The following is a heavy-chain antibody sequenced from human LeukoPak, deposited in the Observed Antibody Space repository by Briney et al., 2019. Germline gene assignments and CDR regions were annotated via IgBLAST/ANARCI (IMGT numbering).Heavy chain of an antibody. V-gene: IGHV1-18*01. J-gene: IGHJ5*02. D-gene: IGHD3-10*01. CDR2: ISGYTGNT. CDR1: GYTFSSYG. CDR3: ARSAWFGGRSEWRWFDP. Sequence: ASVKVSCKASGYTFSSYGISWVRQAPGQGLEWMGWISGYTGNTNYAQNFQARVTMTTDTSTSRAYMELRSMRSDDTALYYCARSAWFGGRSEWRWFDPWGQGTLVTVSS.